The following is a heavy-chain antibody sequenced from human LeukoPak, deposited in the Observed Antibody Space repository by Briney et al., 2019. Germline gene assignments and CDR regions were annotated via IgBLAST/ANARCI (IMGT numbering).Heavy chain of an antibody. CDR2: IKQDGSAK. V-gene: IGHV3-7*01. J-gene: IGHJ6*02. CDR3: ARGSVVPAARPHYYYGVDV. CDR1: GFPFSNYW. Sequence: GGSLRLSCAASGFPFSNYWMSWVRQAPGKGLEWVANIKQDGSAKNYVDSVKGRFTISRDNAKNSLYLHMNSLRAEDTAAYYCARGSVVPAARPHYYYGVDVWGQGTTVTVSS. D-gene: IGHD2-2*01.